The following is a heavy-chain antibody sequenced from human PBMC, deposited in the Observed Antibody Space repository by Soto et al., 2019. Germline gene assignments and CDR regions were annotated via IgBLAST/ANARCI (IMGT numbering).Heavy chain of an antibody. CDR2: IFWDDDK. D-gene: IGHD3-3*02. J-gene: IGHJ4*02. V-gene: IGHV2-5*02. CDR3: AHIYTGICGHFES. CDR1: GFSLSTSGMR. Sequence: GSVATLVNPPQTLTLTCSFSGFSLSTSGMRVGWIRLPPEKVLEWLALIFWDDDKRYSPSLTSRLTFTNDSSEDQVIFTLTNLDPVHTPTYSRAHIYTGICGHFESWGEGTLGADSS.